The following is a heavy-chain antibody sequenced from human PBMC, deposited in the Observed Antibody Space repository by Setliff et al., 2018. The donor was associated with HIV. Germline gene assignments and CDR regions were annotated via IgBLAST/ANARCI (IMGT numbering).Heavy chain of an antibody. D-gene: IGHD3-10*01. CDR3: ARSAISMIRGQGYYYGMDV. V-gene: IGHV1-2*02. CDR1: GYTFSDNY. J-gene: IGHJ6*02. Sequence: ASVKVSCKASGYTFSDNYVHWVRQAPGQGLEWVGWINPYIGGTNYAQKFQGRVTMTRDTSITTVYMELSKLRSDDTAVYYCARSAISMIRGQGYYYGMDVWGQGTTVTVSS. CDR2: INPYIGGT.